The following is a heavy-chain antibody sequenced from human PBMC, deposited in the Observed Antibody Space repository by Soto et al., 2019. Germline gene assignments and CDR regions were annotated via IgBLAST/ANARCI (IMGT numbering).Heavy chain of an antibody. CDR3: SKHSLPNWGSGYFDL. CDR1: GFNFSSYA. V-gene: IGHV3-23*01. CDR2: ISGSGGST. Sequence: GGSLRLSCAASGFNFSSYAMSWVRQAPGKGLEWVSAISGSGGSTYYADSVKGRFTISRENSKNTLYLQMNSLRAEDTAVYYCSKHSLPNWGSGYFDLWGRGTLVTVSS. D-gene: IGHD7-27*01. J-gene: IGHJ2*01.